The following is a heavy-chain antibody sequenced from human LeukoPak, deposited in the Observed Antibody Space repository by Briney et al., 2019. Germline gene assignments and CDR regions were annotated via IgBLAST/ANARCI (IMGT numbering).Heavy chain of an antibody. D-gene: IGHD2-15*01. CDR3: AREMIVVVAATRWYFDL. V-gene: IGHV1-46*01. CDR1: GYTFTSYY. CDR2: INPSGGST. Sequence: ASVKVSCKASGYTFTSYYIHWVRQAPGQGLEWMGIINPSGGSTSYAQKFQGRVTVTRDTSTSTVYMELSSLRSEDTAVYYCAREMIVVVAATRWYFDLWGRGTLVTVSS. J-gene: IGHJ2*01.